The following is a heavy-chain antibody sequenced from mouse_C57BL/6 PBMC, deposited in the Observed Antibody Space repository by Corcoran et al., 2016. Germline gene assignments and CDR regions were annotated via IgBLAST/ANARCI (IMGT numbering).Heavy chain of an antibody. Sequence: QIQLVQSGPELKKPGETVKISCKASGYTFTTYGMSWVKQAPVKGLKWMGWINTYSGVPTYADDFKGRFAFSLETSASTAYLQINNLKNEDTATYFCARYYGSSLYYYAMDYWGQGTSVTVSS. J-gene: IGHJ4*01. CDR1: GYTFTTYG. D-gene: IGHD1-1*01. V-gene: IGHV9-3*01. CDR3: ARYYGSSLYYYAMDY. CDR2: INTYSGVP.